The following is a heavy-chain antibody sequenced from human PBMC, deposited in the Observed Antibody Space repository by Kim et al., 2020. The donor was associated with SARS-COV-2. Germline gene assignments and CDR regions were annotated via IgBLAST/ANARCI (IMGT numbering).Heavy chain of an antibody. V-gene: IGHV1-18*04. CDR3: ARTPSGSYFFGGLGHFDI. J-gene: IGHJ3*02. CDR1: GYTFTSYG. Sequence: ASVKVSCKASGYTFTSYGISWVRQAPGQGLEWMGWISAYNGNTNYAQKRQGRVTMTTDTSTSTAYMELRSLRSDDTAVYYCARTPSGSYFFGGLGHFDIWGQGTMVTVSS. CDR2: ISAYNGNT. D-gene: IGHD1-26*01.